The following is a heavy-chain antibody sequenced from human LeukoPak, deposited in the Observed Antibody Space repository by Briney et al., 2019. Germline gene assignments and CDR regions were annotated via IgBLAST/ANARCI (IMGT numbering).Heavy chain of an antibody. D-gene: IGHD1-1*01. J-gene: IGHJ5*02. CDR3: ARDIWNGGRWFDP. CDR2: VYTRGNT. V-gene: IGHV4-4*07. CDR1: GGCLSNSY. Sequence: SETLSLTRTVSGGCLSNSYWSWIRQPAGEGLEWIGRVYTRGNTDYNPSLKSRVTMSIDTSKNQFSLKLSSVTAADTAVYYCARDIWNGGRWFDPWGQGTLVIVSS.